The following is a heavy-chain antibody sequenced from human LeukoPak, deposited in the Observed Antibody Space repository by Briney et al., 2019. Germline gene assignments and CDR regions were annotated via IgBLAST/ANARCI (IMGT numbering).Heavy chain of an antibody. Sequence: SVKVSCKASGGTFSSYAISWVRQAPRQGLEWMGGIIPIFGTANYAQKFQGRVTITADESTSTAYMEMSSLRSEDTAVYYCAGGYGDYEVYFDYWGQGTLVTVSS. CDR2: IIPIFGTA. CDR3: AGGYGDYEVYFDY. V-gene: IGHV1-69*13. D-gene: IGHD4-17*01. CDR1: GGTFSSYA. J-gene: IGHJ4*02.